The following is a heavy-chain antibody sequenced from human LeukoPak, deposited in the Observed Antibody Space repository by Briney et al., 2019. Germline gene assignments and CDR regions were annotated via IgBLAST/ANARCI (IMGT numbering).Heavy chain of an antibody. CDR3: ARDRAYYDSSGCYPNWFDP. V-gene: IGHV3-21*01. CDR1: GFTFSSYS. D-gene: IGHD3-22*01. J-gene: IGHJ5*02. Sequence: GGSLRLSCAASGFTFSSYSMNWVRQAPGKGLEWVSSISSSSSYIYYADSVKGRFTISRDNAKNSLYLQMNSLRAEDTAVYYCARDRAYYDSSGCYPNWFDPWGQGTLVTVSS. CDR2: ISSSSSYI.